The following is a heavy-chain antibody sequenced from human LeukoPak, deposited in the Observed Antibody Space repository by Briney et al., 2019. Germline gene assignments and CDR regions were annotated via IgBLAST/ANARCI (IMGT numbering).Heavy chain of an antibody. CDR3: ARSPWNYYDY. V-gene: IGHV5-51*01. Sequence: GESLRISCKGFGYTFTSYWIGWVRQMPGKGLEWMGIIHPGDSDTRYSPSFQGQVTISVDKSISTAYLQWSSLKASDTAMYYCARSPWNYYDYWGQGTLVTVSS. D-gene: IGHD5-12*01. CDR1: GYTFTSYW. CDR2: IHPGDSDT. J-gene: IGHJ4*02.